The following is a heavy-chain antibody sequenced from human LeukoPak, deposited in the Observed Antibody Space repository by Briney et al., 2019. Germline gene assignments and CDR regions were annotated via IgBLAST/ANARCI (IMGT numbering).Heavy chain of an antibody. D-gene: IGHD3-16*01. J-gene: IGHJ2*01. CDR3: ARGGGSGYFDL. CDR1: RFTFDDYA. CDR2: ISWNSGSI. V-gene: IGHV3-9*01. Sequence: PGRSLRLSCAASRFTFDDYAMHWVRQAPGKGLEWVSGISWNSGSIGYADSVKGRFTISRDNAKNSLYLQMNSLRAEDTAVYYCARGGGSGYFDLWGRGTLVTVSS.